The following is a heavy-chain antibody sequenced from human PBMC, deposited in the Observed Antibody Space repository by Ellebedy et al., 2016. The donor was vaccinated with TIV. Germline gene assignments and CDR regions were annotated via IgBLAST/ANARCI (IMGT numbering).Heavy chain of an antibody. V-gene: IGHV3-74*01. Sequence: GESLKISCAASGFTFSTYWMHWVRQAPGKGLVWVSRINGDGSNTIYADSVKGRFTVSRDNAKNTLYLQMNSLRAEDTAVYYCARGNYPYYFDYWGQGTLVTVSS. J-gene: IGHJ4*02. CDR2: INGDGSNT. D-gene: IGHD4-11*01. CDR3: ARGNYPYYFDY. CDR1: GFTFSTYW.